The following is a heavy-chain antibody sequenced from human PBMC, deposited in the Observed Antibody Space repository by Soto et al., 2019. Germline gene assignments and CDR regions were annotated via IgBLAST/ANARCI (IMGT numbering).Heavy chain of an antibody. CDR2: INGGGST. J-gene: IGHJ6*02. D-gene: IGHD3-10*01. Sequence: GGSLRLSCAASGFTFSSYSMNWVRQVPGKGLEWVSVINGGGSTDYADSVKGRFTISRDISRNALYLQLNSLRSEDTAVYYCVRENYYYGMDVWGQGT. CDR1: GFTFSSYS. V-gene: IGHV3-66*01. CDR3: VRENYYYGMDV.